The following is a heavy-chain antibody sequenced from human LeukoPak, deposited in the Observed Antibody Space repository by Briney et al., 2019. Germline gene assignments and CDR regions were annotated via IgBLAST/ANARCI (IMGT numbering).Heavy chain of an antibody. Sequence: SETLSLTCAVYGGSFSGYYWSWIRQPPGKGLEWIGEINHGGSTNYNPSLKSRVTISVDTSKNQFSLKLSSVTAADTAVYYCARVGSYYYDSSGYYYYYYYYMDVWGKGTTVTVSS. V-gene: IGHV4-34*01. CDR2: INHGGST. CDR3: ARVGSYYYDSSGYYYYYYYYMDV. J-gene: IGHJ6*03. D-gene: IGHD3-22*01. CDR1: GGSFSGYY.